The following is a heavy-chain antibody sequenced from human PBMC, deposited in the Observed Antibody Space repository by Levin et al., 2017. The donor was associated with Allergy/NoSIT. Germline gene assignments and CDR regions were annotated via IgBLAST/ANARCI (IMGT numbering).Heavy chain of an antibody. CDR2: ISSSSSYI. CDR3: ARDRRYCSGGSCPEPDY. V-gene: IGHV3-21*01. Sequence: PGGSLRLSCAASGFTFSSYSMNWVRQAPGKGLEWVSSISSSSSYIYYADSVKGRFTISRDNAKNSLYLQMNSLRAEDTAVYYCARDRRYCSGGSCPEPDYWGQGTLVTVSS. CDR1: GFTFSSYS. D-gene: IGHD2-15*01. J-gene: IGHJ4*02.